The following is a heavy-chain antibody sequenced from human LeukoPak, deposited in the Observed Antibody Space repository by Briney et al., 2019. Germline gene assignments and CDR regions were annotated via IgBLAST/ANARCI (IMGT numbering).Heavy chain of an antibody. Sequence: PGGSLRLSCAASGFTFSSYWIHWVRQAPGKGLVWVSDINSHGSATNYADSAKGRFTISRDNAKNTLYLQMNSLRPEDTAVYYCALLNPSVAHWGQGTLVTVSS. CDR2: INSHGSAT. V-gene: IGHV3-74*01. CDR3: ALLNPSVAH. CDR1: GFTFSSYW. J-gene: IGHJ4*02. D-gene: IGHD3-16*01.